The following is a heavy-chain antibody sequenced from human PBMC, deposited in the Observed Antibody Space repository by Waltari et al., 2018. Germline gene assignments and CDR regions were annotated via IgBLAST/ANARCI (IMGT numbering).Heavy chain of an antibody. V-gene: IGHV1-69*14. J-gene: IGHJ4*02. D-gene: IGHD3-22*01. CDR2: IIPIFGTA. CDR3: ARVGGYYDGARYYFDY. Sequence: QVQLVQSGAEVKKPGSSVKVSCKASGGTFSSYAFSWVRTAAGQGLEWMGGIIPIFGTANYAQKFQGRVTITADKSTSTAYMELSSLRSEDTAVYYCARVGGYYDGARYYFDYWGQGTLVTVSS. CDR1: GGTFSSYA.